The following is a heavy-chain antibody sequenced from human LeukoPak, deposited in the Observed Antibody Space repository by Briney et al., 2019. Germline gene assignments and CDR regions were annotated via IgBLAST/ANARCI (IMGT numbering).Heavy chain of an antibody. J-gene: IGHJ4*02. D-gene: IGHD6-6*01. V-gene: IGHV1-69*05. Sequence: SVKVSCKTSGYTFTGYYMHWLRQAPGQGLEWMGGIIPIFGTANYAQKFQGRVTITTDESTSTAYMELSSLRSEDTAVYYCARGGYSSSPRYWGQGTLVTVSS. CDR2: IIPIFGTA. CDR1: GYTFTGYY. CDR3: ARGGYSSSPRY.